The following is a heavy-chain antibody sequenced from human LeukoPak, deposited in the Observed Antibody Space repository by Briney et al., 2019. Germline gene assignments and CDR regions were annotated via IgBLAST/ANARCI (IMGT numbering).Heavy chain of an antibody. CDR1: GGSISSYY. CDR3: ARDSDYDILTGYYNAFDI. J-gene: IGHJ3*02. CDR2: IYYSGST. V-gene: IGHV4-59*13. D-gene: IGHD3-9*01. Sequence: SETLSLTCTVSGGSISSYYWSWIRQPPGKGLEWIGYIYYSGSTNYNPSLKSRVTISVDTSKNQFSLKLSSVTAADTAVYYCARDSDYDILTGYYNAFDIWGQGTMVTVSS.